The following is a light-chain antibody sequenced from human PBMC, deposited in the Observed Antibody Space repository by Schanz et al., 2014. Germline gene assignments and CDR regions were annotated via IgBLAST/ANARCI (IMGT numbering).Light chain of an antibody. Sequence: QSVLTQPPSVSGAPGQRVTISCTGSSSNIGAGYDVHWYQQLPGTAPKLLIYGDINRPSGVPDRFSGSKSGTSASLAISGLQSEDEGDYYCATWDDSLNGWVFGGGTKLTVL. CDR1: SSNIGAGYD. J-gene: IGLJ3*02. CDR3: ATWDDSLNGWV. CDR2: GDI. V-gene: IGLV1-40*01.